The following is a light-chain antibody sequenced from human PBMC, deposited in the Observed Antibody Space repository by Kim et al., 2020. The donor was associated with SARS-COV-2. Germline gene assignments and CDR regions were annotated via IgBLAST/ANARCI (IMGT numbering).Light chain of an antibody. CDR2: DAS. CDR3: QQRSNWPPVT. CDR1: QSVSSY. Sequence: SPGERATLSCRASQSVSSYLAWYQQKPGQAPSLLIYDASNRATGIPARFSGSGSGTDFTLTISSLEPEDFAVYYCQQRSNWPPVTFGGGTKVDIK. J-gene: IGKJ4*01. V-gene: IGKV3-11*01.